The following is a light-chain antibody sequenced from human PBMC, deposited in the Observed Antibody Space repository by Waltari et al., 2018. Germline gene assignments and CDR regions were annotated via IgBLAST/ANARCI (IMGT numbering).Light chain of an antibody. Sequence: QTVVTQEQSLSVSPGGTVTLPCALSFGSVSSNSYASWYQQTPGQAPRTLVYKGNIRSSGVPERFSGSILGNKAALTITGAQADDESDYYCLFYMGSGIWVFGGGTKLTVL. CDR3: LFYMGSGIWV. V-gene: IGLV8-61*01. CDR1: FGSVSSNSY. J-gene: IGLJ3*02. CDR2: KGN.